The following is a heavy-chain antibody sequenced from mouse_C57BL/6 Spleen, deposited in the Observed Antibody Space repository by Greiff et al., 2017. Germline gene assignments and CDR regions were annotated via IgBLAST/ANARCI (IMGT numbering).Heavy chain of an antibody. Sequence: EVKLVESGPELVKPGASVKISCKASGYTFTDYNMDWVKQSPGQSLEWIGAINPNNGGTIYNQKFKGKATLTVDKSSSTAYMQLRSLTSEDTAVYYCARSGYGNHFFDYWGQGTTLTVSS. V-gene: IGHV1-18*01. CDR2: INPNNGGT. D-gene: IGHD2-1*01. CDR3: ARSGYGNHFFDY. CDR1: GYTFTDYN. J-gene: IGHJ2*01.